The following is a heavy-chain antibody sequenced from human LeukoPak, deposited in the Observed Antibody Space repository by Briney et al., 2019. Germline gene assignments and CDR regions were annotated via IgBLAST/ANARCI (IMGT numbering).Heavy chain of an antibody. V-gene: IGHV3-30*03. J-gene: IGHJ4*02. CDR3: ASEGSSNFDY. CDR2: ISYDGSNK. Sequence: PGGSLRLSCAASGFTFSSYGMHWVRQAPGKGLEWVAVISYDGSNKYYADSVKGRFTISRDNSKNTLYLQMNSLRAEDTAVYYCASEGSSNFDYWGQGTLVTVSS. D-gene: IGHD1-26*01. CDR1: GFTFSSYG.